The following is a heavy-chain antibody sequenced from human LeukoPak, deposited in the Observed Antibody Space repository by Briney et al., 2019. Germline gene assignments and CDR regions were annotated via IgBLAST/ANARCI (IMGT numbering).Heavy chain of an antibody. Sequence: SETLSLTCTVSGGSISSSGYYWGWIRQPPGKGLEWIGSIYYSGSTYYSPSLKSRVTISVDTSKNQFSLKVNFVTAADTAVYYCARRRYSSGWNPLDYWGQGNLVTV. J-gene: IGHJ4*02. V-gene: IGHV4-39*01. D-gene: IGHD6-19*01. CDR3: ARRRYSSGWNPLDY. CDR2: IYYSGST. CDR1: GGSISSSGYY.